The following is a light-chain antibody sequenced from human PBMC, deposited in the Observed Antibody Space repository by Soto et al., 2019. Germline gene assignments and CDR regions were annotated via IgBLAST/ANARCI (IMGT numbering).Light chain of an antibody. J-gene: IGKJ1*01. Sequence: EIVLTQSPGALSLSPGERATLSCRASQIFSSSYLAWYQQKPGLAPRLLIYSASARATGIPDRFSGSASGTDFTLTISRLEPEDFAVYYCQQYVSLPRTFGQGTKVEIK. CDR2: SAS. CDR1: QIFSSSY. V-gene: IGKV3-20*01. CDR3: QQYVSLPRT.